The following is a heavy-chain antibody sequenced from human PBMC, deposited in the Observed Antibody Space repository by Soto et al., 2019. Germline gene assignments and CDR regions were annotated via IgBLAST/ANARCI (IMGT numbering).Heavy chain of an antibody. Sequence: GSLRLSCLASGFTFSSYGMLLVRQAPGKGLEWVTTISSDGRNEHYADSVKGRFTVSRDNSKNMLFLQMDSLRDEDTGVYYCARGGTPYFDCWGQGTLVTVSS. D-gene: IGHD1-1*01. CDR3: ARGGTPYFDC. J-gene: IGHJ4*02. CDR1: GFTFSSYG. CDR2: ISSDGRNE. V-gene: IGHV3-30*03.